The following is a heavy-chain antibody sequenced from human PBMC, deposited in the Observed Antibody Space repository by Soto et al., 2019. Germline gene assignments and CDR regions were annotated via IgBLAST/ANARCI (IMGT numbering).Heavy chain of an antibody. CDR1: GGTFSSYT. D-gene: IGHD1-26*01. CDR2: IIPILGIA. CDR3: ARVVGARKYYFDY. J-gene: IGHJ4*02. Sequence: QVQLVQSGAEVKKPGSSVKVSCKASGGTFSSYTISWVRQAPGQGLEWMGRIIPILGIANYAQKFQGRVTITADKSTSKAYMELSSLRSEDTAVYYCARVVGARKYYFDYWGQGTLVTVSS. V-gene: IGHV1-69*02.